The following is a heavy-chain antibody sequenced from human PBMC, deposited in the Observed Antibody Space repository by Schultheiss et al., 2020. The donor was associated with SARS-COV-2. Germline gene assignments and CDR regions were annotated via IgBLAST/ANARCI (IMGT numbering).Heavy chain of an antibody. J-gene: IGHJ6*02. D-gene: IGHD6-19*01. CDR2: ISGSGGST. CDR3: ARIFGSGWYDV. CDR1: GFTVSSNY. Sequence: GGSLRLSCAASGFTVSSNYMSWVRQAPGKGLEWVSAISGSGGSTYYADSVKGRFTISRDNAKNSLYLQMNSLRAEDTAVYYCARIFGSGWYDVWGQGTTVTVSS. V-gene: IGHV3-11*04.